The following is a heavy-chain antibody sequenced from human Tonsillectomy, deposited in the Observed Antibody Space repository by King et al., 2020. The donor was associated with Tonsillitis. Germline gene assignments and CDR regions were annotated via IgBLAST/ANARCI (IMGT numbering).Heavy chain of an antibody. J-gene: IGHJ4*02. CDR3: AGHLAITYYYDSSALGYFDY. Sequence: LQLQESGPGLVKPSETLSLTCTVSGGSISSSRYYWGWIRQPPGKGLEWIGTIYYSGSTYYNPSLKSRVTISEDTSKNQFSLKLSSVTAADTAVYYCAGHLAITYYYDSSALGYFDYWGQGTLVTVSS. CDR1: GGSISSSRYY. CDR2: IYYSGST. D-gene: IGHD3-22*01. V-gene: IGHV4-39*07.